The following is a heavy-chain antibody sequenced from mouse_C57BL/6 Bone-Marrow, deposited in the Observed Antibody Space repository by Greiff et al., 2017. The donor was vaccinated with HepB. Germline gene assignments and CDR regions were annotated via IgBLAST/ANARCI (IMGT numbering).Heavy chain of an antibody. CDR2: ISNGGGST. V-gene: IGHV5-12*01. CDR3: ARHAAYYYGSSYWYFDV. D-gene: IGHD1-1*01. J-gene: IGHJ1*03. CDR1: GFTFSDYY. Sequence: EVQVVESGGGLVQPGGSLKLSCAASGFTFSDYYMYWVRQTPEKRLEWVAYISNGGGSTYYPDTVKGRFTISRDNAKNTLYLQMSRLKSEDTAMYYCARHAAYYYGSSYWYFDVWGTGTTVTVSS.